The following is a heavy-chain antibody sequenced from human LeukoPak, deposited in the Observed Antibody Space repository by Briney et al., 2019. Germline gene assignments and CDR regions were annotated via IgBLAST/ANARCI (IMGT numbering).Heavy chain of an antibody. CDR1: GFTFSGYS. D-gene: IGHD2-2*01. CDR3: ARDHAYRADY. J-gene: IGHJ4*02. V-gene: IGHV3-48*01. CDR2: ISSSSSTI. Sequence: GGSLRLSCAASGFTFSGYSMNWVRQSPGKGLGWVSSISSSSSTIYYADSVKGRFTISRDNAKNSLYLQMNSLRAEDTAVYYCARDHAYRADYWGQGTLVTVSS.